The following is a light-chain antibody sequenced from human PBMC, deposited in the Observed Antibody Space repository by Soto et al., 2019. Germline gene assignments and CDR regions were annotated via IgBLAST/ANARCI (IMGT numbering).Light chain of an antibody. CDR1: SSDVGRYNY. Sequence: QSALTQPASVSGSPGQSITLSCTGTSSDVGRYNYVSWYQQHPGTAPKLMIYEVSNRPSGVSNRFSGSKSGNTASLTISGLQAEDEADYYCSSYTTSSTQVFGTGTKVTVL. CDR3: SSYTTSSTQV. CDR2: EVS. J-gene: IGLJ1*01. V-gene: IGLV2-14*01.